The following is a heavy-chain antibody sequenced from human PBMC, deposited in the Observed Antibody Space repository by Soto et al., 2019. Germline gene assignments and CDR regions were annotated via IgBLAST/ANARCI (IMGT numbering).Heavy chain of an antibody. V-gene: IGHV4-30-2*01. CDR2: IYHGGST. J-gene: IGHJ4*02. CDR1: GGSISSGGYS. D-gene: IGHD5-12*01. Sequence: QLQLQESGSGLVKPSQTLSLTCAVSGGSISSGGYSWSWIRQPPGKGLEWIGYIYHGGSTYYNPSLKSRVTISVYRSDNQFSLKLSSVTAADTAVYYCAAVGGLPRYYWGQGTLVTFSS. CDR3: AAVGGLPRYY.